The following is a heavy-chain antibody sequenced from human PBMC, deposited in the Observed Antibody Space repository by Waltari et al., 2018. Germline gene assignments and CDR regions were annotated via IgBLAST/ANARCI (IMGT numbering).Heavy chain of an antibody. J-gene: IGHJ3*02. D-gene: IGHD3-9*01. Sequence: EEQLVESGGGLVQPGGSLRLSCAPSGFIFSTHSMNWVRRAPGKGLEWISYISSVGTTIYYADSVKGRVTISRDNAKNSLHLQMNSLRAEDTAVYYCVREIRGTGYFPDAFDIWGQGKMVSVSS. CDR2: ISSVGTTI. CDR3: VREIRGTGYFPDAFDI. CDR1: GFIFSTHS. V-gene: IGHV3-48*01.